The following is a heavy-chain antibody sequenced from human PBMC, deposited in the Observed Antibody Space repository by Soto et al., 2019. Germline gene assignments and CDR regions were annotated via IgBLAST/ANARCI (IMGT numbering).Heavy chain of an antibody. D-gene: IGHD3-22*01. J-gene: IGHJ6*01. V-gene: IGHV1-46*01. Sequence: ASVKVSCTASGYTFTSYYSHWVRQAPGQGLEWMGIINPSGGSTSYAQKFQGRVTMTRDTSTSTVYMELSSLRSEDTAVYYCASLQAYDTSARGLVFECWAQGTTVLVSS. CDR3: ASLQAYDTSARGLVFEC. CDR1: GYTFTSYY. CDR2: INPSGGST.